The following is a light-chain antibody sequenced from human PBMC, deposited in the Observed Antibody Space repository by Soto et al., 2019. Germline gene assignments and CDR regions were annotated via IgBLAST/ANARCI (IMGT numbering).Light chain of an antibody. Sequence: EIVLTQSPATLSLSPGERATLSCRASQSVSSYLAWYQQKPGQAPRLLIYDASNRATSIPARCSGSGSGTDFTLTISSLEPGDFAVYYCQQRSNWPPWTFGQGTKVEIK. CDR2: DAS. CDR3: QQRSNWPPWT. V-gene: IGKV3-11*01. CDR1: QSVSSY. J-gene: IGKJ1*01.